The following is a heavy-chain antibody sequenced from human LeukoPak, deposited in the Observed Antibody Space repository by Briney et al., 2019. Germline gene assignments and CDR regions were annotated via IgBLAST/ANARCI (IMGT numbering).Heavy chain of an antibody. J-gene: IGHJ4*02. CDR3: VKTRSSGWEFDY. Sequence: SETLSLTCTVSGGSISSYYWSWIRQPAGKGLEWIGRIYTSGSTNYNPSLKSRVTMSVDTSKNQFSLQLNSVTPEDTAVYYCVKTRSSGWEFDYWGQGTLVTVSS. D-gene: IGHD6-19*01. CDR1: GGSISSYY. V-gene: IGHV4-4*07. CDR2: IYTSGST.